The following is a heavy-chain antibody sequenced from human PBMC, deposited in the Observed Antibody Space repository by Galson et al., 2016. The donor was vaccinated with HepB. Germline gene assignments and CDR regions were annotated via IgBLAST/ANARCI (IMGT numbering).Heavy chain of an antibody. CDR1: GGTFNSYA. D-gene: IGHD3-10*01. CDR2: VFPIFGTT. CDR3: AIATFRWVRGVTSIYYFEN. J-gene: IGHJ4*02. Sequence: SVKVSCKASGGTFNSYAFNWVRQAPGQGLEWMGEVFPIFGTTNYAQKFQGRVTITADGSTSTAYMELSSLRSGDTAVYYCAIATFRWVRGVTSIYYFENWGQGTLVTVSS. V-gene: IGHV1-69*13.